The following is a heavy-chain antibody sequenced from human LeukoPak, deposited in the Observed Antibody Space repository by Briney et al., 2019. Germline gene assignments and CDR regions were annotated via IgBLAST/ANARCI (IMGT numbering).Heavy chain of an antibody. J-gene: IGHJ4*02. CDR2: IIPIFGTA. Sequence: EASVKVSCKASGGTFSSYAISWVRQAPGQGLEWMGGIIPIFGTANYAQKFQGRVTITTDESTSTAYMELSSLRSEDTAVYYCAREGELQAHYFDYWGQGTLVTVSS. V-gene: IGHV1-69*05. CDR3: AREGELQAHYFDY. D-gene: IGHD1-7*01. CDR1: GGTFSSYA.